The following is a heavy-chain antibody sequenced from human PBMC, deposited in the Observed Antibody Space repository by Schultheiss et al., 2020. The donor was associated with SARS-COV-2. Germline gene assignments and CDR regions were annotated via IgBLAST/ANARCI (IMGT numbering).Heavy chain of an antibody. Sequence: GSLRLSCAASGFMFSSYGMIWVRQAPGKGLEWIGQVSHSGGTHYSPSLKRRVTISVDTSKSQFSLRLRSVTAADTAIYFCSRGRTSVIPSPVLGLGPHYFSYYMDVWGKGTTVTVSS. CDR2: VSHSGGT. V-gene: IGHV4-34*01. D-gene: IGHD4-11*01. CDR1: GFMFSSYG. J-gene: IGHJ6*03. CDR3: SRGRTSVIPSPVLGLGPHYFSYYMDV.